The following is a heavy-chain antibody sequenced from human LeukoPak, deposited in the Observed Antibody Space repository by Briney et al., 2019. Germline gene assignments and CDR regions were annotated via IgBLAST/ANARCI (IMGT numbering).Heavy chain of an antibody. V-gene: IGHV3-7*01. Sequence: GGSLRLSCAASGFAFGDYWMTWVRQAPGKGLEWVANIKKDGSEKYYVASVRGRFTVSRDNAKNSLYLQMNSLRAEDTAVYYCASELPSSSWYDYWGQGTLVTVSS. CDR3: ASELPSSSWYDY. J-gene: IGHJ4*02. D-gene: IGHD6-13*01. CDR2: IKKDGSEK. CDR1: GFAFGDYW.